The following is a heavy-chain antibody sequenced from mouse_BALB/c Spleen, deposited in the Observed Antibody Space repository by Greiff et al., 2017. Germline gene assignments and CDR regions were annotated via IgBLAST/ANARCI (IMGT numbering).Heavy chain of an antibody. CDR1: GFTFSSYT. CDR3: AREGIGGAMDY. CDR2: ISNGGGST. Sequence: DVMLVESGGGLVQPGGSLKLSCAASGFTFSSYTMSWVRQTPEKRLEWVAYISNGGGSTYYPDTVKGRFTISRDNAKNTLYLQMSSLKSEDTAMYYCAREGIGGAMDYWGQGTSVTVSS. D-gene: IGHD3-3*01. V-gene: IGHV5-12-2*01. J-gene: IGHJ4*01.